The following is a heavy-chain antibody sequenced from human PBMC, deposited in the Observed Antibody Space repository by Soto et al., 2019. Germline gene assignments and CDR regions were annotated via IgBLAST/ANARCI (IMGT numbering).Heavy chain of an antibody. J-gene: IGHJ4*02. V-gene: IGHV1-46*01. CDR3: ARAGEYYGSGTFSPPLRYYFNS. CDR2: INPSGGRT. CDR1: GYTFTTHY. D-gene: IGHD3-10*01. Sequence: QVQLVQSGTEVKKPGASVNVSCKASGYTFTTHYMHWVRQAPGQGLEWMGIINPSGGRTPYALKFQGRATMTSDTSTNTVYVELTSLRSEDTAIYFCARAGEYYGSGTFSPPLRYYFNSWGQGTLVTVSS.